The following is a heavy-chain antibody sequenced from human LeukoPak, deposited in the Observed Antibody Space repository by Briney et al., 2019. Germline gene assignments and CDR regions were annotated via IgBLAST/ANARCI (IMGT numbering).Heavy chain of an antibody. CDR1: GFTFSSYA. V-gene: IGHV3-23*01. CDR3: AKGRDTMIVVVITLLYDY. CDR2: ISGSGGST. D-gene: IGHD3-22*01. Sequence: GGSLRLSCAASGFTFSSYAMGWVRQAPGKGLGWVSAISGSGGSTYYADSVKGRFTISRDNSKNTLYLQMNSLRAEDTAVYYCAKGRDTMIVVVITLLYDYWGQGTLVTVSS. J-gene: IGHJ4*02.